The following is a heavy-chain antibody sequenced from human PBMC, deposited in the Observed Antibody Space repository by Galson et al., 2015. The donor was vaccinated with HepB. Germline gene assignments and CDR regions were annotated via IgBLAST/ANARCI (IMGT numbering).Heavy chain of an antibody. CDR1: GFTFSSYA. CDR3: AKGGFGDYDRYLDY. Sequence: SLRLSCAASGFTFSSYAMTWVRQAPGKGLAWVSTISGSGVSTYYADSVKGQSTISRDNSKNTLYLQMNSLRAEDTAVYYCAKGGFGDYDRYLDYWGRGTLVTVSS. D-gene: IGHD4-17*01. V-gene: IGHV3-23*01. CDR2: ISGSGVST. J-gene: IGHJ4*02.